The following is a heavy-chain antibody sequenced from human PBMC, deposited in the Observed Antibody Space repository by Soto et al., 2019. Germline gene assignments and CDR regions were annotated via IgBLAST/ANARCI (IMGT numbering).Heavy chain of an antibody. CDR3: ARSEATALDY. Sequence: PSETLSLTCIVSGGSMSSSNGWNWVRQPPGKGLEWIGETHHSGRTNYNPSLKSRVIISVDESKNHFSLKLSSVTAADTAVYYCARSEATALDYWGQGTLVTVSS. CDR2: THHSGRT. CDR1: GGSMSSSNG. V-gene: IGHV4-4*02. J-gene: IGHJ4*02. D-gene: IGHD1-26*01.